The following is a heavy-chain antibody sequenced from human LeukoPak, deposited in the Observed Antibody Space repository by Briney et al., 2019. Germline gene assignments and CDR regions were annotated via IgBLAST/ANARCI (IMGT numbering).Heavy chain of an antibody. Sequence: SLTLSLTCTVSGGSISSGDYYWSWIRQPPGKGLEWIGYIYYSGSTYYNPSLKSRVTISVDTSKNQFSLKLSSVTAADTAVYYCARERYYDSSGDYYTYYFDYWGQGTLVTVSS. V-gene: IGHV4-30-4*08. CDR2: IYYSGST. D-gene: IGHD3-22*01. J-gene: IGHJ4*02. CDR3: ARERYYDSSGDYYTYYFDY. CDR1: GGSISSGDYY.